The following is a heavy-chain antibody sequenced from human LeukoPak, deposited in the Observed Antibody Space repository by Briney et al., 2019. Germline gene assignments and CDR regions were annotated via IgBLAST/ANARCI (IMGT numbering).Heavy chain of an antibody. J-gene: IGHJ4*02. CDR3: ARGTHYYGSGSPTLFDY. CDR2: IYYSGST. Sequence: SETLSLTCTVSGGSISSYYWSWIRQPPGKGLEGIGYIYYSGSTNYNPSLKSRVTISVDTSKNHFSLKLSSVTAADTAVYYCARGTHYYGSGSPTLFDYWGQGTLVTVSS. V-gene: IGHV4-59*01. CDR1: GGSISSYY. D-gene: IGHD3-10*01.